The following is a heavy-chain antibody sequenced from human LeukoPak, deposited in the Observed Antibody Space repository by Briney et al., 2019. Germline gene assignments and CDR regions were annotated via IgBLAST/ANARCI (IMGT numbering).Heavy chain of an antibody. Sequence: GGSLRLSCAASGFTFSSYEMNWVRQAPGKGLEWVSYISSSGSTIYYADSAKGRFTISRDNAKNSLYLQMNSLRAEDTAVYYCARDSGGSQYHAFDYWGQGTLVTVSS. CDR3: ARDSGGSQYHAFDY. D-gene: IGHD2-15*01. V-gene: IGHV3-48*03. J-gene: IGHJ4*02. CDR2: ISSSGSTI. CDR1: GFTFSSYE.